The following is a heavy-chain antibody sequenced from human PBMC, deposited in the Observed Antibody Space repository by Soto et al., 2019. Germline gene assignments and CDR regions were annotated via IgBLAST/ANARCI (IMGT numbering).Heavy chain of an antibody. CDR1: GYTFTSYD. Sequence: ASVKVSCKASGYTFTSYDINWVRQATGQGLEWMGWMNPNSGNTGYAQKFQGRVTMTRNTSISTAYMELSSLRSEDTAVYYCARFQLGLDAFDIWGQGTMVTVSS. D-gene: IGHD1-1*01. CDR3: ARFQLGLDAFDI. V-gene: IGHV1-8*01. J-gene: IGHJ3*02. CDR2: MNPNSGNT.